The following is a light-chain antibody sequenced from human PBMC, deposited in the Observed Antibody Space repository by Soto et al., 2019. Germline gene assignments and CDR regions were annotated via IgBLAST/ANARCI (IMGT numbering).Light chain of an antibody. CDR2: ASS. V-gene: IGKV3-11*01. J-gene: IGKJ5*01. CDR3: QQRKHWPPIT. Sequence: EVELTQSPATLSLSPGETATLSCRASQSVDKFLAWYQQRPGQPPRLLIFASSNRATGVPVRFSGSGSGTVFTLNIGSLEPEDSAVYYCQQRKHWPPITFGQGTRLEIK. CDR1: QSVDKF.